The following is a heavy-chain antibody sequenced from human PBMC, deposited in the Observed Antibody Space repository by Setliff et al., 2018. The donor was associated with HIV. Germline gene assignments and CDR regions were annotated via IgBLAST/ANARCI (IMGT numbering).Heavy chain of an antibody. Sequence: PSETLSLTCSVSGGPISSGGFYWSWIRQHPGKGLEWIGYIYYTGSAYYNPSLKSRVNISVDMSKNQFSLNMTSLTVADTAVYFCARERSGSYYPDLDCWGQGTLVTVSS. CDR3: ARERSGSYYPDLDC. V-gene: IGHV4-31*03. J-gene: IGHJ4*02. D-gene: IGHD1-26*01. CDR2: IYYTGSA. CDR1: GGPISSGGFY.